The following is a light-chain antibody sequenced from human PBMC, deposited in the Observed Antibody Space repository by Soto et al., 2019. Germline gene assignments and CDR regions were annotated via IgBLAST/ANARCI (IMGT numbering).Light chain of an antibody. Sequence: QSVLTQPPSASGSPGQSVTISCTGTSTDVGAYNYVSWYQQRPGKAPKLMIFEVTKRPSGVPDRFSGSKSGNTASLTVSGVQADDEADYYCNSFTSSSTYVFGTGTKLTVL. CDR2: EVT. CDR1: STDVGAYNY. V-gene: IGLV2-8*01. CDR3: NSFTSSSTYV. J-gene: IGLJ1*01.